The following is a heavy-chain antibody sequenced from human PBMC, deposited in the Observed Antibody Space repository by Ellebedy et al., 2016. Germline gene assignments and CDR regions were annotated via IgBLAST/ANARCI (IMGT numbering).Heavy chain of an antibody. CDR2: INPNSGGT. CDR1: GYTFTGYY. Sequence: ASVKVSCKASGYTFTGYYMHWVRQAPGQGLEWMGWINPNSGGTNYAQKFQGRVTMTRDTSISTAYMELSRLRSDDTAVYYCARGVWELPAYFDLWGRGTLVTVSS. D-gene: IGHD1-26*01. CDR3: ARGVWELPAYFDL. V-gene: IGHV1-2*02. J-gene: IGHJ2*01.